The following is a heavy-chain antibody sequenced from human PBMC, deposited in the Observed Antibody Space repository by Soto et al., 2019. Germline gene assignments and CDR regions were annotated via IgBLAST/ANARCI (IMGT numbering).Heavy chain of an antibody. CDR1: GFTFSSYA. V-gene: IGHV3-23*01. CDR3: AKPYPSSGGPQNY. Sequence: PGGSLRLSCATSGFTFSSYAMAWVRQAPGKGLEWVSALSVSAGSTYYADSVKGRFTISRDNSKNMLYLQMNSLRAEDTAAYYCAKPYPSSGGPQNYWGQGTLVTVSS. CDR2: LSVSAGST. J-gene: IGHJ4*02.